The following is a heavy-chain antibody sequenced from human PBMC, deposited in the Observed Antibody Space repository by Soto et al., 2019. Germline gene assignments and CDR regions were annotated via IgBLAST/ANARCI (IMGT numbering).Heavy chain of an antibody. CDR2: ISSGGDTI. CDR3: ARDRAAGGY. D-gene: IGHD6-13*01. J-gene: IGHJ4*02. CDR1: GFSFSNYE. Sequence: GGSLRLACAASGFSFSNYEMNWGRQAPGKGLEWVAYISSGGDTIHYADSVRGRFTVSRDNARNSLSLQMNTLRVEDTALYYCARDRAAGGYWGQGTLVTVSS. V-gene: IGHV3-48*03.